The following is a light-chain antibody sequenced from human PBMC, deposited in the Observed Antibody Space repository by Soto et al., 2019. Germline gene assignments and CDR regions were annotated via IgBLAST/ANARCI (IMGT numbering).Light chain of an antibody. J-gene: IGKJ1*01. CDR1: QSVSSK. V-gene: IGKV3-15*01. Sequence: EIVMTPSLATLSESPCERAALSWRASQSVSSKLAWYQQKPGQPPRLLIHGASTRATGIPARFSGSGSGTEFTLTISSLQSEDFAVYFCQQYNIWPQTFGQGTKVDIK. CDR2: GAS. CDR3: QQYNIWPQT.